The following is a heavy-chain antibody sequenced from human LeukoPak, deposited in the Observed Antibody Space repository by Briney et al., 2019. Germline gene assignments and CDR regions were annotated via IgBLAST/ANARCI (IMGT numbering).Heavy chain of an antibody. Sequence: GGSLRLSCAASGFTFDDYAMHWVRQAPGKGLEWVSGISWNSGSIGYADSVKGRFTISRDNAKNSLCLQMNSLRAEDMALYYCAKAQGSGYYSSFDYWGQGTLVTVSS. CDR3: AKAQGSGYYSSFDY. V-gene: IGHV3-9*03. D-gene: IGHD3-22*01. CDR2: ISWNSGSI. CDR1: GFTFDDYA. J-gene: IGHJ4*02.